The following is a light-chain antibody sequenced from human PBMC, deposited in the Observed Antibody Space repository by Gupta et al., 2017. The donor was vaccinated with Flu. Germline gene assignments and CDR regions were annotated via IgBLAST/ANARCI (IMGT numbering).Light chain of an antibody. V-gene: IGKV3-20*01. CDR1: QSVSSSY. CDR3: HQYPSS. J-gene: IGKJ5*01. Sequence: EIVLTQSPGTLSLSPGERATRACRASQSVSSSYLAWYQQKPGQAPRLLIYGAASRATGTTDRVSGSGYGTDFTRTIIRMESEDFEGEYCHQYPSSFGQGTQVEIK. CDR2: GAA.